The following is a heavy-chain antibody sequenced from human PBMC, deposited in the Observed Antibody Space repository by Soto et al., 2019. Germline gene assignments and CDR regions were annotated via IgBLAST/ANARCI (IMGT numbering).Heavy chain of an antibody. V-gene: IGHV3-30-3*02. J-gene: IGHJ6*02. CDR1: GFTFSSYA. D-gene: IGHD3-3*01. CDR2: ISYDGSNK. Sequence: PGGSLRLSCAASGFTFSSYAMHWVRQAPGKGLEWVAVISYDGSNKYYADSVKGRFTISRDNSKNTLYLQMNSLRAEDTAVYYCAKPGITIFGVVFPRRYYYYGMDVWGQGTTVTVSS. CDR3: AKPGITIFGVVFPRRYYYYGMDV.